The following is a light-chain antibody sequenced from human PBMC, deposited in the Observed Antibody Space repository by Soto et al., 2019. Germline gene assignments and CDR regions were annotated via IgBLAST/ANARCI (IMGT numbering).Light chain of an antibody. CDR2: EVS. Sequence: QSALTQPASVSGSPGQSITISCTGTSSDVGNYNLVSWYQHHPGKAPKLMIYEVSKRPSGVSNRFSGSKSGDTASLTISWLQAEDEADYYCCSYAGSNYVFGTGTKVTVL. CDR1: SSDVGNYNL. CDR3: CSYAGSNYV. V-gene: IGLV2-23*02. J-gene: IGLJ1*01.